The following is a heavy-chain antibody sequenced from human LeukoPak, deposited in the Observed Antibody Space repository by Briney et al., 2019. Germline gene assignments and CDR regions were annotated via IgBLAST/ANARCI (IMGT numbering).Heavy chain of an antibody. D-gene: IGHD2-2*01. CDR3: ARDPWGGDIVVVPAAIHDP. J-gene: IGHJ5*02. V-gene: IGHV1-2*06. CDR2: INPNSGGT. Sequence: GASVKVSCKASGYIFTDYYIHWVRQAPGQGLEWMGRINPNSGGTNYAQKFQGRVTMTRDTSISTAYMELSRLRSDDTAVFYCARDPWGGDIVVVPAAIHDPWGQGTLVTVSS. CDR1: GYIFTDYY.